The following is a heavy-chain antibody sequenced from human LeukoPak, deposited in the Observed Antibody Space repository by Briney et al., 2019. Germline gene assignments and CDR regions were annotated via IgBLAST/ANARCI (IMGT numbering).Heavy chain of an antibody. Sequence: SETLSLTCAVYGGSFSGYYLSWIRQPPGKGLEWIGEINHSGSTNYNPSLKSRVTISVDTSKNQFSLKLSSVTAADTAVYYCARGPQYYFDYWGQGTLVTVSS. J-gene: IGHJ4*02. CDR2: INHSGST. CDR3: ARGPQYYFDY. V-gene: IGHV4-34*01. CDR1: GGSFSGYY. D-gene: IGHD5-24*01.